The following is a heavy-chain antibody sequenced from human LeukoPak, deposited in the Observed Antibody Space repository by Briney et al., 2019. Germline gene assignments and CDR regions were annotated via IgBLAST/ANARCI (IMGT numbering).Heavy chain of an antibody. D-gene: IGHD2-8*01. J-gene: IGHJ4*03. Sequence: GGSLRPSCVASGFTFRRYWMHWVRQVPGKGLVWVSRIDGDGISTAYADSVKGRFTISRDNAKNTLFLQMNSLRAEDTAVYYCARVACTNGVCIDCWGQGTLVTVSS. CDR2: IDGDGIST. V-gene: IGHV3-74*01. CDR1: GFTFRRYW. CDR3: ARVACTNGVCIDC.